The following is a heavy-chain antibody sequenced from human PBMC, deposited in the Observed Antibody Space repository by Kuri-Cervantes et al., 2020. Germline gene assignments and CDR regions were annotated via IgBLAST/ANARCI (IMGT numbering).Heavy chain of an antibody. J-gene: IGHJ3*02. CDR1: GGSFSGYD. D-gene: IGHD1-26*01. CDR3: ARPRGWGELWAFDI. Sequence: GSLRLSCAVYGGSFSGYDWSWIPQPPGKGLEWIGEINHSGSTNYNPSLKSRVTISVDTSKNQFSLKLSAVTAADTAVYYCARPRGWGELWAFDIWGQGTMVTVSS. V-gene: IGHV4-34*01. CDR2: INHSGST.